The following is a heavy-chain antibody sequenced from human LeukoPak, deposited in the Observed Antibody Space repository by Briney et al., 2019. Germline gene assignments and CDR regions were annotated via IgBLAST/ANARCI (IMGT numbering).Heavy chain of an antibody. J-gene: IGHJ4*02. V-gene: IGHV3-23*01. Sequence: PGGSLRLSCAASGFTFSSYAMSWVRQAPGKGLEWVSAISGSGGSTYYADSVKGRFTISRDNSKNTLYLQMNGLRAEDTAVYYCAQNYGSGSYYSGIDYWGQGTLVTVSS. CDR1: GFTFSSYA. CDR3: AQNYGSGSYYSGIDY. D-gene: IGHD3-10*01. CDR2: ISGSGGST.